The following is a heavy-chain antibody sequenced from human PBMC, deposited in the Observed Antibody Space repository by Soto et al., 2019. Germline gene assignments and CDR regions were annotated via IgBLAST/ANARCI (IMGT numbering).Heavy chain of an antibody. CDR2: IYWDDDR. Sequence: QITLKESGPTLVKPTQTLTLTCTLSGFSLSTTPVGVGWIRQPPGQALEWLALIYWDDDRRYIPSLKNRLTITKDSPGGQVVLTMTDMGPVDTGTYYCAQITPVDFKGYYFDYWGPGILVTVSS. CDR1: GFSLSTTPVG. CDR3: AQITPVDFKGYYFDY. J-gene: IGHJ4*02. D-gene: IGHD3-16*01. V-gene: IGHV2-5*02.